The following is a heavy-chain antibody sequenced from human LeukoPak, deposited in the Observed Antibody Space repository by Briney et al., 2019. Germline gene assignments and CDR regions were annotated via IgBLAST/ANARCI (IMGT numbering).Heavy chain of an antibody. D-gene: IGHD3-9*01. CDR3: ARVGGQEYYDILTGYEDY. J-gene: IGHJ4*02. CDR2: INHSGST. V-gene: IGHV4-34*01. Sequence: SETLSLTCAVYGGSFSGYYWSWIRQPPGKGLEWIGEINHSGSTNYNPSLKSRVTISVDTSKNQFSLKLSAVTAADTAVYYCARVGGQEYYDILTGYEDYWGQGTLATVSS. CDR1: GGSFSGYY.